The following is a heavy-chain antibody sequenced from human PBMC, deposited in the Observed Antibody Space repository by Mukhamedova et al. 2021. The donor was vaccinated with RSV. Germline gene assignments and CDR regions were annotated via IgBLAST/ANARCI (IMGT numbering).Heavy chain of an antibody. CDR3: ARDYDFWSGLWRSYGMDV. J-gene: IGHJ6*02. D-gene: IGHD3-3*01. V-gene: IGHV3-74*01. Sequence: ADSVKGRFTISRDNAKNTLYLQMNSLRAEDTAVYYCARDYDFWSGLWRSYGMDVWGQGTTVTVSS.